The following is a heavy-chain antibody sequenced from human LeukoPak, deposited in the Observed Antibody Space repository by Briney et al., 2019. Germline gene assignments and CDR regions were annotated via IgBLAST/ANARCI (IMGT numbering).Heavy chain of an antibody. CDR1: GVSISSYY. V-gene: IGHV4-59*01. Sequence: SETLSLTCTVSGVSISSYYWSWLRQPPGKGLEWIGYIYYSGSTNYNPSLKSRVTISVDTSKNQFSLKLSSVTAADTAVYYCARDQDDAFDIWGQGTMVTVSS. J-gene: IGHJ3*02. CDR2: IYYSGST. CDR3: ARDQDDAFDI.